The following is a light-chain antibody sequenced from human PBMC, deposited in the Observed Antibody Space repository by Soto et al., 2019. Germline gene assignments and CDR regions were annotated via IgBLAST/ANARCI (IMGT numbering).Light chain of an antibody. CDR2: EVS. CDR1: SSDVGGYNY. CDR3: SSYTVSTPVV. J-gene: IGLJ3*02. Sequence: VLTQPASVSGSPGQSITISCTGTSSDVGGYNYVSWYQQHPGKAPRLMIYEVSNRPSGVSNRFSGSKSGNTASLTISGLQAEDEADYYCSSYTVSTPVVFGGGTKVTVL. V-gene: IGLV2-14*01.